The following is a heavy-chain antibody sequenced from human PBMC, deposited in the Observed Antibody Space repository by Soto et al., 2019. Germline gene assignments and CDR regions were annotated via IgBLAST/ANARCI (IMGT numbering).Heavy chain of an antibody. CDR2: IFYTGTT. Sequence: SETLSLTCSVSGGSISYNSYDWGWIRQPPGKGLQWIGGIFYTGTTYYSPSLKDRVTMSMDTSKNSFSVNLTSVTAADTAVYFCARLVVVAPVANVWGQGTLVTVSS. D-gene: IGHD2-2*01. CDR1: GGSISYNSYD. CDR3: ARLVVVAPVANV. V-gene: IGHV4-39*02. J-gene: IGHJ4*02.